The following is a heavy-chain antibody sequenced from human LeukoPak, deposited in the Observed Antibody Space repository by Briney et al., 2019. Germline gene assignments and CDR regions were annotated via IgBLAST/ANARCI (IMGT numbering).Heavy chain of an antibody. CDR3: AELGITMIGGV. V-gene: IGHV3-66*02. CDR2: IYSGGST. D-gene: IGHD3-10*02. Sequence: GGSLRLSCAASGFTFDDYGMSWVRQAPGKGLEWVSIIYSGGSTFYADSVTGRFTISRDNSKNTLYLQMNSLRAEDTAVYYCAELGITMIGGVWGKGTTVTISS. J-gene: IGHJ6*04. CDR1: GFTFDDYG.